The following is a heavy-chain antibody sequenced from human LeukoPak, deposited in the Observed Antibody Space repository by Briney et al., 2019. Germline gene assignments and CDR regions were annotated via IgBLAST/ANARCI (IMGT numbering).Heavy chain of an antibody. Sequence: LEASVKLSCKASGYTFTSYGISCVRQAPGQGLEWMGWISAYNCNTNYAQKLQGRFTMTTDTSTSTAYMELRSLRSDDTAVYYCARAKDSYGYSGFDYWGQGTLVTVSS. D-gene: IGHD5-18*01. CDR3: ARAKDSYGYSGFDY. J-gene: IGHJ4*02. CDR1: GYTFTSYG. CDR2: ISAYNCNT. V-gene: IGHV1-18*01.